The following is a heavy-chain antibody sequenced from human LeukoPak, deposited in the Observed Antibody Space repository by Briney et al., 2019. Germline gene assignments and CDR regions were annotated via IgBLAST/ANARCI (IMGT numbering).Heavy chain of an antibody. CDR2: IYMSGIT. Sequence: SETLSLTCTVSGGSINNYYWSWIRQPAGKGLEWIGRIYMSGITNYHPSLKRRVTMSVDTSKNQFSLKLNSVTAADTAVYYCARGTFYYGSESYRGFDYWGQGILVTVSS. D-gene: IGHD3-10*01. CDR3: ARGTFYYGSESYRGFDY. J-gene: IGHJ4*02. CDR1: GGSINNYY. V-gene: IGHV4-4*07.